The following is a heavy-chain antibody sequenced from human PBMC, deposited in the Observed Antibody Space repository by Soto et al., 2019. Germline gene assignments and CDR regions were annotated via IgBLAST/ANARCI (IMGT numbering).Heavy chain of an antibody. CDR2: IYWDDDK. Sequence: SGPSGEPHPDLTRTCSFSGFSLSSSGVCVGWIRQPPGKALEWLALIYWDDDKRYSPSLKSRLTITKDTSKNQVVLTMTNMDPVDTATYYWAHSGMITFGTQFDYWGQGNLVTVAS. CDR1: GFSLSSSGVC. J-gene: IGHJ4*02. D-gene: IGHD3-16*01. CDR3: AHSGMITFGTQFDY. V-gene: IGHV2-5*02.